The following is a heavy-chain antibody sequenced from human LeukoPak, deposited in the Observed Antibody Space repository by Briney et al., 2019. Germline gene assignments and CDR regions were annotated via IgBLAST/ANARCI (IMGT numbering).Heavy chain of an antibody. CDR3: AREVSAVVVGGINWFDP. CDR1: GGTLSTYA. J-gene: IGHJ5*02. D-gene: IGHD1-26*01. CDR2: IIPFFGRA. Sequence: GASVKVSCKASGGTLSTYAISWVRQAPGQGLEWMGGIIPFFGRANYAQKFQGRVTITADKSTSTTYMELSSLRSDDTAVYYCAREVSAVVVGGINWFDPWGQGALVTVSS. V-gene: IGHV1-69*06.